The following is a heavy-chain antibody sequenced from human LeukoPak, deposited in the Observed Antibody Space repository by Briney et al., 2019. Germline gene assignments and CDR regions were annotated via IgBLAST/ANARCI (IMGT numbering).Heavy chain of an antibody. CDR3: ARDGETTFWPTYNWFDP. Sequence: GGPLRLSCAASGFTFSSYWMSWVRQAPGKGLEWVANIKQDGSEKYYVDSAKGRFTISRDNAKNSLYLQMNSLRAEDTAVYYCARDGETTFWPTYNWFDPWGQGTLVTVSS. D-gene: IGHD2/OR15-2a*01. V-gene: IGHV3-7*01. CDR1: GFTFSSYW. J-gene: IGHJ5*02. CDR2: IKQDGSEK.